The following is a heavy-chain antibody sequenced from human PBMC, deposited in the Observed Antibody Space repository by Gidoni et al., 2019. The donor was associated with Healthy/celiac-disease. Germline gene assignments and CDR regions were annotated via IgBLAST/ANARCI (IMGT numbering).Heavy chain of an antibody. CDR3: AKVRVPAAIYYYYGMDV. J-gene: IGHJ6*02. Sequence: QVQLVESGGGVVQPGRSLSIYCAASGFTFSSYGMHWVRQAPGKGLEWVAVISYDGSNKYYADSVKGRFTISRDNSKNTLYLQMNSLRAEDTAVYYCAKVRVPAAIYYYYGMDVWGQGTTVTVSS. V-gene: IGHV3-30*18. CDR1: GFTFSSYG. CDR2: ISYDGSNK. D-gene: IGHD2-2*02.